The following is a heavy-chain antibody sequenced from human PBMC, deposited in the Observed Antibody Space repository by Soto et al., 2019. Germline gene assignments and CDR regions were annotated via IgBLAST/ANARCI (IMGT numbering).Heavy chain of an antibody. CDR3: ARGRIAARRGWFEP. D-gene: IGHD6-6*01. CDR2: INHSGST. J-gene: IGHJ5*02. CDR1: GGSFSGYY. Sequence: PSETLSLTCAVYGGSFSGYYWSWIRQPPGKGLEWIGEINHSGSTNYNPSLKSRVTISVDTSKNQFSLQLSSVTAADTAVYYCARGRIAARRGWFEPWGQGTRGAVSS. V-gene: IGHV4-34*01.